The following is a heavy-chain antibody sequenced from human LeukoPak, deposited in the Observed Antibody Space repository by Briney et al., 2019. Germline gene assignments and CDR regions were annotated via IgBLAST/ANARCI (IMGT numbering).Heavy chain of an antibody. CDR1: GGSFSGYY. Sequence: PSETLSLTCAVYGGSFSGYYWSWIRQPPGKGLEWIGEINHSGSTNYNPSLKSRVTITVDTSKNQFSLKLSSVTAADTAVYYCARRGALYYYDSSGYYAHKGSLKTYYYYGMDVWGQGTTVTVSS. CDR2: INHSGST. J-gene: IGHJ6*02. V-gene: IGHV4-34*01. D-gene: IGHD3-22*01. CDR3: ARRGALYYYDSSGYYAHKGSLKTYYYYGMDV.